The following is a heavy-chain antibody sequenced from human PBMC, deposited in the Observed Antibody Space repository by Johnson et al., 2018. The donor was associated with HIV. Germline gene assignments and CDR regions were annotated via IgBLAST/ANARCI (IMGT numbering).Heavy chain of an antibody. CDR3: ARDGRDLVTRGAFDI. CDR1: VLTVSSNY. Sequence: VQLVESGGGLVQPGGSLRLSCAASVLTVSSNYMSWVRQAPGKGLEWVSLIFSVGHTYYADYVKGRFTISRDNSNNMVYLQMDSLRPEDTAVYYCARDGRDLVTRGAFDIWGQGTVVTVSS. V-gene: IGHV3-66*02. J-gene: IGHJ3*02. CDR2: IFSVGHT. D-gene: IGHD5-18*01.